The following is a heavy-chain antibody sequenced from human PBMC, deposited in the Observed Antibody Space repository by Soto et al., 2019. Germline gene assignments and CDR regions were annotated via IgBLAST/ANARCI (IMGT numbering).Heavy chain of an antibody. J-gene: IGHJ4*02. D-gene: IGHD3-3*01. CDR1: GGSISSYY. V-gene: IGHV4-59*01. Sequence: PSETLSLTCTVSGGSISSYYWSWIRQPPGKGLEWIGYIYYSGSTNYNPSLKSRVTISVDTSKNQFSLKLSSVTAADTAVYYCAKGASGFYNYFDYWGQGTLVTVSS. CDR3: AKGASGFYNYFDY. CDR2: IYYSGST.